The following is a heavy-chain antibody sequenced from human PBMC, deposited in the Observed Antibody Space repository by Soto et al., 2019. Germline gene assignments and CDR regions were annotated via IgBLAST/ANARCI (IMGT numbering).Heavy chain of an antibody. CDR3: ARRNYYDSTGYYPY. Sequence: QVQLQESGPGLVKPSGTLSLTCAVSGASISSLDWWTWVRQPPGKGLEWIGDIYHTGSSNYNASLKSRVTISVDKSKNQCSLKLSSVTAADTAVYYCARRNYYDSTGYYPYWGQGILVTVSS. V-gene: IGHV4-4*02. CDR2: IYHTGSS. J-gene: IGHJ4*02. D-gene: IGHD3-22*01. CDR1: GASISSLDW.